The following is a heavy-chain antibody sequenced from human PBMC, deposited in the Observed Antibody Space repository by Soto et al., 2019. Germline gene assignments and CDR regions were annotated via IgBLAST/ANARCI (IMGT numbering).Heavy chain of an antibody. CDR1: GGSFSGYY. J-gene: IGHJ3*02. D-gene: IGHD3-3*01. Sequence: SETLSLTCAVYGGSFSGYYWSWIRQPPGKGLEWIGEINHSGSTNYNPSLKSRVTISVDTSKNQFSLKLSSVTAADTAVYYCARVNTIFGVVPWAFDIWGQGTMVTVSS. V-gene: IGHV4-34*01. CDR3: ARVNTIFGVVPWAFDI. CDR2: INHSGST.